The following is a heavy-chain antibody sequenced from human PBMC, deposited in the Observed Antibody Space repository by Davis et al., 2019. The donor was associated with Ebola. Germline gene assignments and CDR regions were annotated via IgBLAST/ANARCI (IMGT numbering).Heavy chain of an antibody. J-gene: IGHJ6*02. CDR2: IWYDGSNK. CDR1: GFTFSSYG. V-gene: IGHV3-30*02. CDR3: AKDAVVYDAVLYGMDV. D-gene: IGHD2-8*02. Sequence: GESLKISCAASGFTFSSYGMHWVRQAPGKGLGWVAVIWYDGSNKYYADSVKGRFTISRDNSKNTLYLQMNSLRAEDTAVYYCAKDAVVYDAVLYGMDVWGQGTTVTVSS.